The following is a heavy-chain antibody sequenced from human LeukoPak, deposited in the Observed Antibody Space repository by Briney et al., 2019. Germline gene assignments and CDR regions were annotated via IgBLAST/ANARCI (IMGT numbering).Heavy chain of an antibody. CDR1: GGSFSGYY. CDR2: INHSGST. V-gene: IGHV4-34*01. J-gene: IGHJ5*02. Sequence: PSETLSLTCAVYGGSFSGYYWSWIRQPPGKGLEWIGEINHSGSTNYNPSLKSRVTISVDTSKNQFSLKLSSVTAADTAVYYCASGIRYFDWLFHWGQGTLVTVSS. CDR3: ASGIRYFDWLFH. D-gene: IGHD3-9*01.